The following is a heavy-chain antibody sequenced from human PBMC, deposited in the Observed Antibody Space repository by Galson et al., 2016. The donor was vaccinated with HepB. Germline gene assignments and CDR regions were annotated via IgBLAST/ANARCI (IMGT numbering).Heavy chain of an antibody. Sequence: SLRLSCAVSGFAVGSNFMAWVHQAPGKGLEWVSLIYSGGSTYYADSARGRFTISRDISKNTLFLEMLNLRAEDTAVYYCARVQTFYDYTWGTSRPRYFDYWGQGTLVTVSS. CDR2: IYSGGST. J-gene: IGHJ4*02. CDR3: ARVQTFYDYTWGTSRPRYFDY. CDR1: GFAVGSNF. D-gene: IGHD3-16*02. V-gene: IGHV3-53*01.